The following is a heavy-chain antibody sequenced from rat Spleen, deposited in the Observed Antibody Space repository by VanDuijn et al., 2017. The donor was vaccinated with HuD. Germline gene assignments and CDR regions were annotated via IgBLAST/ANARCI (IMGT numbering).Heavy chain of an antibody. D-gene: IGHD1-9*01. J-gene: IGHJ2*01. Sequence: EVQLVESGGNLVQPGRSLKLSCAASGITFSHHDMAWVRLAPMKGLEWVASTGYEGSTTYYEDSVKGRFTISRDNAKSTLYLQMNSLRSEDTATYYCARHNMGINDYFDYWGQGVMVTVSS. V-gene: IGHV5-22*01. CDR1: GITFSHHD. CDR3: ARHNMGINDYFDY. CDR2: TGYEGSTT.